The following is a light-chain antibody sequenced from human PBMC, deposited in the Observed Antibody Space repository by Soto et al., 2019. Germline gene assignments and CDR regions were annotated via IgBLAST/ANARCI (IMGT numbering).Light chain of an antibody. Sequence: DIQMTQSPSGQSASVGDRVTSTCQASQNINNYLNWYQQKPGRAPKLLIYDASNLEAGVPSRFRGSGSGTDFTFTISRLQPEDIATYYCQQYENLPTFGQGTKVDIK. CDR3: QQYENLPT. J-gene: IGKJ1*01. V-gene: IGKV1-33*01. CDR2: DAS. CDR1: QNINNY.